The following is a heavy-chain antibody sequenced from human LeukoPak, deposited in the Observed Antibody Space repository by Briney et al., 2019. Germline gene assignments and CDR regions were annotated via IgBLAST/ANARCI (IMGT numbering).Heavy chain of an antibody. CDR1: GDSISYFY. J-gene: IGHJ4*02. Sequence: KPSETLSLTCSVSGDSISYFYWSWIRQAAGKGLEWIGRIYSRGSADYNASLKSRVTMSVDTSKNQFSLKLSSVTAADTAVYYCARELLWFGEVWGQGTLVTVSS. V-gene: IGHV4-4*07. CDR2: IYSRGSA. CDR3: ARELLWFGEV. D-gene: IGHD3-10*01.